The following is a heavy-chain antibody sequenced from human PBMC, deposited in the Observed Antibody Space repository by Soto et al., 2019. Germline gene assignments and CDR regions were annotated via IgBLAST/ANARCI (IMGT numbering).Heavy chain of an antibody. CDR2: ISGSGGST. D-gene: IGHD1-26*01. V-gene: IGHV3-23*01. CDR1: GFTFSSYA. CDR3: AKDIGIGRYGMDV. J-gene: IGHJ6*02. Sequence: RRLSCAASGFTFSSYAMSWVRQAPGKGLEWVSAISGSGGSTYYADSVKGRFTISRDNSKNTLYLQMNSLRAEDTAVYYCAKDIGIGRYGMDVWGQGTTVTVSS.